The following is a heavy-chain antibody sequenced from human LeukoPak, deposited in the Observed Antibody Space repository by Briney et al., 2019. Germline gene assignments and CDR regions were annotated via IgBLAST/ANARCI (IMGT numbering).Heavy chain of an antibody. V-gene: IGHV4-61*02. Sequence: SETLSLTCTVSGGSINSGNYYWSWIRQPAGKGLEWIGRIYTSGITHYNPSLKSRVTISVDTSKKQFSLKLSSVTAADTAVYYCARGALRYWFDPWGQGTLVTVSS. CDR3: ARGALRYWFDP. CDR1: GGSINSGNYY. CDR2: IYTSGIT. J-gene: IGHJ5*02.